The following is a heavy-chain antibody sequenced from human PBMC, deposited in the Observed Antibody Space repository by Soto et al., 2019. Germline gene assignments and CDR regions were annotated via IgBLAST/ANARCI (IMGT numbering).Heavy chain of an antibody. CDR2: INAGNGNT. J-gene: IGHJ5*02. D-gene: IGHD2-2*01. CDR3: ARESIVVVPAAHPAYWFDP. CDR1: GYTFTSYA. Sequence: ASVKVSCKASGYTFTSYAMHWVRQAPGQRLEWMGWINAGNGNTKYSQKFQGRVTITRDTSASTAYMELSSLRSEDTAVYYCARESIVVVPAAHPAYWFDPWGQGTLVTVSS. V-gene: IGHV1-3*01.